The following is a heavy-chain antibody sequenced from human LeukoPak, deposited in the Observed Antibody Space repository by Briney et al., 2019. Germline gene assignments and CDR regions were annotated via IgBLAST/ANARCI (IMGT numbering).Heavy chain of an antibody. CDR1: GFTFSSYE. D-gene: IGHD6-13*01. CDR2: ISSSGSTI. V-gene: IGHV3-48*03. CDR3: ARDSSSWYYFDY. Sequence: GGSLRLSCAASGFTFSSYEMNWVRQAPGKGLEWVSYISSSGSTIYYADSVKGRFTISRDNAKNSLCLQMNSLRAEDTAVYYCARDSSSWYYFDYWGQGTLVTVSS. J-gene: IGHJ4*02.